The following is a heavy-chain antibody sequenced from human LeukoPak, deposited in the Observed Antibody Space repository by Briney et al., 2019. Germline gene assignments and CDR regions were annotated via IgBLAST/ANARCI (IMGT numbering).Heavy chain of an antibody. J-gene: IGHJ4*02. V-gene: IGHV4-59*01. Sequence: SETLSLTCTVSGGSISSYYWSWIRQPPGKGLEWIGYIYYSGSTNYNPSLKSRVTISVDTSKNQFSLKLSSVTAADTAVYYCARXDSSXXYSXFDYWGQGTLVTVSS. CDR3: ARXDSSXXYSXFDY. CDR2: IYYSGST. D-gene: IGHD6-19*01. CDR1: GGSISSYY.